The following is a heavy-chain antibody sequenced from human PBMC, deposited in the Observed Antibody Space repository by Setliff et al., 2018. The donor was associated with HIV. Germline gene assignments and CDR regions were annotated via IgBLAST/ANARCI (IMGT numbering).Heavy chain of an antibody. D-gene: IGHD6-13*01. CDR2: ISAYNGKT. V-gene: IGHV1-18*01. CDR1: GYAFSNYG. CDR3: AREGVATPDEEGYYFDR. J-gene: IGHJ4*02. Sequence: ASVKVSCKASGYAFSNYGINWVRQGPGLGLEWMAWISAYNGKTDFAQKFQDRVTVTTDSSTNTVYMEVMRLTSDDTAVYYCAREGVATPDEEGYYFDRWGQGTLVTSPQ.